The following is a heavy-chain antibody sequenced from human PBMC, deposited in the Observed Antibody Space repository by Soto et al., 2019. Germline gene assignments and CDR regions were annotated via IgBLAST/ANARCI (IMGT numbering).Heavy chain of an antibody. D-gene: IGHD5-18*01. CDR3: ARGNHRWIQLWYFDL. CDR2: IIPIFGTA. CDR1: GGTFSSYT. Sequence: QVQLVQSGAEVKKPGSSVTGSCKASGGTFSSYTISWVRQAPGQGHEWMGGIIPIFGTANYAAKFQGRVTITADESTSTAYMELSSLRSEDTAVYYCARGNHRWIQLWYFDLWGSGTLVTVSS. J-gene: IGHJ2*01. V-gene: IGHV1-69*12.